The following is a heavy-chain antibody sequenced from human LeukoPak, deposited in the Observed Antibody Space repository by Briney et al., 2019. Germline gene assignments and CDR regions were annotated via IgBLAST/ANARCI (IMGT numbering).Heavy chain of an antibody. CDR2: ISYDGSNK. CDR3: AREAAAGRGFDY. D-gene: IGHD6-13*01. J-gene: IGHJ4*02. V-gene: IGHV3-30*04. CDR1: GLTFSSYA. Sequence: PGRSLRLSCAAPGLTFSSYAMHWVRQAPGKGLEWVAVISYDGSNKYYADSVKGRFTISRDNSKNTLYLQMNSLRAEDTAVYYCAREAAAGRGFDYWGQGTLVTVSS.